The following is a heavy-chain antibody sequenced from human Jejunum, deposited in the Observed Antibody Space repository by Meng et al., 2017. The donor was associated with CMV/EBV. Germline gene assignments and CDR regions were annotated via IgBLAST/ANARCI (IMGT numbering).Heavy chain of an antibody. J-gene: IGHJ4*02. V-gene: IGHV3-74*03. D-gene: IGHD3-16*01. CDR2: INSAGSIT. Sequence: EVHVVGWGGGLAQPGGSLRLSCAASGFTFRTYWMHWVRQAPGKGLVWVSRINSAGSITTYADSVKGRFTISRDNAKDTLYLQMNGLRADDTAIYFCARGMGDYWGQGSLVTVSS. CDR1: GFTFRTYW. CDR3: ARGMGDY.